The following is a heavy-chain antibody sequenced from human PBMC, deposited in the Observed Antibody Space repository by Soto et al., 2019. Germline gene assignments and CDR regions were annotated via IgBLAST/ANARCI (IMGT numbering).Heavy chain of an antibody. CDR3: ARDGGTGGWSFFHY. D-gene: IGHD6-19*01. CDR2: TYYRSKWYN. J-gene: IGHJ4*02. CDR1: GDSVSSNSAA. V-gene: IGHV6-1*01. Sequence: KQSQTLSLTCVISGDSVSSNSAAWNWIRPSPSRGLEWLGRTYYRSKWYNDYAVSVKSRITINPDTSKNQFSLQLNSVTPEDTAVYYCARDGGTGGWSFFHYWGQGTLVTVSS.